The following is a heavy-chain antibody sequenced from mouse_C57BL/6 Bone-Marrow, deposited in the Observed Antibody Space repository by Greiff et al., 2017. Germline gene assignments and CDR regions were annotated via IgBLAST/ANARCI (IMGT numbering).Heavy chain of an antibody. CDR3: AREGPLRWYPHFDY. V-gene: IGHV1-55*01. J-gene: IGHJ2*01. CDR2: IYPGSGST. CDR1: GYTFTSYW. D-gene: IGHD2-1*01. Sequence: VQLQQPGAELVKPGASVKMSCKASGYTFTSYWITWVKQRPGQGLEWIGDIYPGSGSTNYNEKFKSKATLTVDTSSSTAYMPLSSLTSEDSAVYYSAREGPLRWYPHFDYWGQGTTLTVSA.